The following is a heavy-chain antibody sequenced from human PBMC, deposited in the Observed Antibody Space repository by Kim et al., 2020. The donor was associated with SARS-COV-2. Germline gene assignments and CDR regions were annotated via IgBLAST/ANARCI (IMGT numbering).Heavy chain of an antibody. J-gene: IGHJ4*02. V-gene: IGHV4-59*01. CDR2: IYYSGST. Sequence: SETLSLTCTVSGGSISSYYWSWIRQPPGKGLEWIGYIYYSGSTNYNPSLKSRVTISVDTSKNQFSLKLSSVTAADTAVYYCARGKYDFDYWGQGTLVTVSS. CDR1: GGSISSYY. CDR3: ARGKYDFDY.